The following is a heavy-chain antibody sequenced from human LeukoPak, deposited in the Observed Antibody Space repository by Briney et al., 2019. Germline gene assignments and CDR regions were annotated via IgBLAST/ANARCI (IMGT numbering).Heavy chain of an antibody. CDR3: ARGYWLYFDY. CDR2: ISSSSSTI. Sequence: PGGSLRLSCAASGFTFSYYSMNWVRQAPGKGLEWVSYISSSSSTIYYADSVKGRFTISRDNAKNSLYLQMNSLRAEDMAVYYCARGYWLYFDYWGQGTLVTVSS. V-gene: IGHV3-48*01. CDR1: GFTFSYYS. J-gene: IGHJ4*02. D-gene: IGHD2-8*02.